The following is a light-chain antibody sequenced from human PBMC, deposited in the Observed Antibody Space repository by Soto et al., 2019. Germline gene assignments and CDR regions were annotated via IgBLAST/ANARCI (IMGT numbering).Light chain of an antibody. V-gene: IGLV2-14*01. CDR2: DVS. J-gene: IGLJ1*01. CDR3: YSYTSSSTKV. Sequence: QSVLTQPASVSGSPGQSITISCTGTSSDVGAYNYVSWYQQHPAKVPKLMIYDVSNRPSGVSDRFSGSKSGNTASLTISGLQVEDEADYYCYSYTSSSTKVSGTGTKVTVL. CDR1: SSDVGAYNY.